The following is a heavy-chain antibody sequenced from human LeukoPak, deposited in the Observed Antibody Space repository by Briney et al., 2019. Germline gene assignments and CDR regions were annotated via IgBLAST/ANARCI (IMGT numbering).Heavy chain of an antibody. D-gene: IGHD1-20*01. CDR1: GFTFSSYA. Sequence: GGSLRLSCAASGFTFSSYAMHWVRQAPGKGLEWVAVISYDGSNKYYADSVKGRFTISRDNSKNTLYLQMNSLRAEDTAVYYCARDQHNWNDAWFDPWGQGTPVTVSS. CDR3: ARDQHNWNDAWFDP. V-gene: IGHV3-30-3*01. CDR2: ISYDGSNK. J-gene: IGHJ5*02.